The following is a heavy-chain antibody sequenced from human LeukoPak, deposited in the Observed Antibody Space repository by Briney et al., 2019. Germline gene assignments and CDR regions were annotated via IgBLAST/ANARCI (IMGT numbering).Heavy chain of an antibody. CDR1: GFTLSDYY. D-gene: IGHD3-3*01. Sequence: PGGSLRLSCAASGFTLSDYYMSWIRQAPGKGLEWVSYISSSGSTIYYADSVRGRLTISRDNAENSLFLQMNRLRVEDTAVYYCTRDFGRSSYYFDFWGQGTLVTVSS. CDR2: ISSSGSTI. CDR3: TRDFGRSSYYFDF. V-gene: IGHV3-11*04. J-gene: IGHJ4*02.